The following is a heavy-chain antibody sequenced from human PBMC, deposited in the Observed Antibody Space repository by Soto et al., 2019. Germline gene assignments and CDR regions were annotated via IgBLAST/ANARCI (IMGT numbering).Heavy chain of an antibody. Sequence: ETLSLTCTVSGGSFSPNYWSWIRQPPGKGLYWIGYFYYIGSTNYTPSLKIRFTISVDTSKNHFSLKLSFVTAADTAVYYCARRYGYSFDYWGQGTLVTVSS. V-gene: IGHV4-59*08. CDR3: ARRYGYSFDY. D-gene: IGHD1-1*01. J-gene: IGHJ4*02. CDR2: FYYIGST. CDR1: GGSFSPNY.